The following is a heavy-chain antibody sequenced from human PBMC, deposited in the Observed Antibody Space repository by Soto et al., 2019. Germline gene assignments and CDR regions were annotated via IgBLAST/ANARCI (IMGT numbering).Heavy chain of an antibody. J-gene: IGHJ6*02. Sequence: GGPLRLSCAASGFPFSYYLRHWVRQNTGKGLEWVSRIKRDGSTTNYADSVKGRFTISRDNSRNRLYLQMNSLRAEDTAVYYCTRGGVWGFLEWPYYYAMDVWVQGTTVTVSS. CDR3: TRGGVWGFLEWPYYYAMDV. D-gene: IGHD3-3*01. CDR1: GFPFSYYL. CDR2: IKRDGSTT. V-gene: IGHV3-74*01.